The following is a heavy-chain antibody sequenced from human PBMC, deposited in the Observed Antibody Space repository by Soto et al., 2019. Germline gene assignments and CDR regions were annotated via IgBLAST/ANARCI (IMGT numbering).Heavy chain of an antibody. D-gene: IGHD6-13*01. Sequence: ASVKVSCKASGSTVTSYYMQWVRQPPGQGLEWMGILNPSGGSTSYAQKFQGRVTMTRDTSTSPVYMDLTSLRSADTAVYYCAGELIAAARTSHWLDPRGQGTLVTVSS. CDR2: LNPSGGST. CDR1: GSTVTSYY. CDR3: AGELIAAARTSHWLDP. V-gene: IGHV1-46*03. J-gene: IGHJ5*02.